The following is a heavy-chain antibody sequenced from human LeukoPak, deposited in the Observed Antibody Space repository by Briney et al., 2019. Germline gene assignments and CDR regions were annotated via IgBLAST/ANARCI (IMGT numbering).Heavy chain of an antibody. J-gene: IGHJ3*02. V-gene: IGHV1-46*01. CDR1: GYTFTSYY. CDR3: ARNLWFGESSDAFDM. Sequence: GASVKVSCKASGYTFTSYYMHWVRQAPGQGLEWMGIINPSGGSTSYAQKFQGRVTMTRDMSTSTVYMEMSRLRSDDTAVYYCARNLWFGESSDAFDMWGQGTMVTVSS. CDR2: INPSGGST. D-gene: IGHD3-10*01.